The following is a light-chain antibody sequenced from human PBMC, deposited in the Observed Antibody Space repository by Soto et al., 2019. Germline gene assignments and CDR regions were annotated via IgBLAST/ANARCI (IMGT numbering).Light chain of an antibody. CDR3: QVWDSSTDHAV. V-gene: IGLV3-21*02. Sequence: SYTLTQPPSVSAAPGQTASIACGGDRIGSKSVHWYQQKAGQAPVLVVYDDSDRPSGIPERFSGSNSQSTATLTISRVEAGDEAEYFCQVWDSSTDHAVFGGGTKLTVL. CDR1: RIGSKS. J-gene: IGLJ2*01. CDR2: DDS.